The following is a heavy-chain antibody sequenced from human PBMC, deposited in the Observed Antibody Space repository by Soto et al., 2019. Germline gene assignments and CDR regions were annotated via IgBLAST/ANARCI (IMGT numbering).Heavy chain of an antibody. CDR3: ARAASVELLFGYYYYGMDV. CDR2: IYYSGST. J-gene: IGHJ6*02. CDR1: GGSISSYY. V-gene: IGHV4-59*01. D-gene: IGHD1-7*01. Sequence: SETLSLTCTVSGGSISSYYWSWIRQPPGKGLEWIGYIYYSGSTNYNPSLKSRVTISVDTSKNQFSLKLSSVTAADTAVYYCARAASVELLFGYYYYGMDVWGQGTTVTVSS.